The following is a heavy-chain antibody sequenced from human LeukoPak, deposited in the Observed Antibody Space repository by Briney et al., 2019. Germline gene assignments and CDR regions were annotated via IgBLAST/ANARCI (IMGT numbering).Heavy chain of an antibody. D-gene: IGHD2-15*01. J-gene: IGHJ4*02. CDR1: VYTFTDYY. CDR3: FSSVCGSGGSCYSGSFDY. V-gene: IGHV1-2*06. Sequence: SVKVSCQACVYTFTDYYMHWVRQPPAQGLEWMGRINPNSGGANYAQKFQGRVTMTRDTSISTVFMELSRLRSDDTAVYYCFSSVCGSGGSCYSGSFDYWGQGTLVTVSS. CDR2: INPNSGGA.